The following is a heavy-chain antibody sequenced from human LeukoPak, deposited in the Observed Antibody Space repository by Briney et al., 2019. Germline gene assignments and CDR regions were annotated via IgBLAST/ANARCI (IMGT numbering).Heavy chain of an antibody. J-gene: IGHJ4*02. CDR3: ARAPRRPWKYQLPDY. CDR2: INHSGST. CDR1: GGSFRGYY. Sequence: SETLSLTCAVYGGSFRGYYWSWLRQPPGKGLDGIGEINHSGSTNYNPSLKSRGTISVDTSKNQFSLKLSSVTAADTAVYYCARAPRRPWKYQLPDYWGQGTLVTVSS. D-gene: IGHD2-2*01. V-gene: IGHV4-34*01.